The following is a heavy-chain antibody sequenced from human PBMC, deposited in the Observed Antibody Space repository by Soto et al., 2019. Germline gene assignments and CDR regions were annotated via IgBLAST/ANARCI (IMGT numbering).Heavy chain of an antibody. Sequence: QVQLQESGPGLVKPSGTLSLTCAVSGGSISSSNWWSWVRQPPGKGLEWIGEIYHSGSTNYNPSLKSRVTISVDKSKNQCSLKLSSVTAADTAVYYCALDSSSSHGGLYYYAMDVWGQGTTVTVSS. D-gene: IGHD6-6*01. CDR2: IYHSGST. CDR3: ALDSSSSHGGLYYYAMDV. V-gene: IGHV4-4*02. CDR1: GGSISSSNW. J-gene: IGHJ6*02.